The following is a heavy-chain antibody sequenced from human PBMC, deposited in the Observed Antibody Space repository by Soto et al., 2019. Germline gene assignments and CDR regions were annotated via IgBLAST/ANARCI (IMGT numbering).Heavy chain of an antibody. CDR2: IWYDGSNK. CDR3: ARVDCRGGSCYSRDWYFDL. D-gene: IGHD2-15*01. J-gene: IGHJ2*01. V-gene: IGHV3-33*01. Sequence: GALRLSCAASGFTLSSYGMHWVRQAPGKGLEGVAVIWYDGSNKYYADSVKGRFTISRDNSKNTLYLHMNRLRAEDTAVYYCARVDCRGGSCYSRDWYFDLWGRGTLVTVSS. CDR1: GFTLSSYG.